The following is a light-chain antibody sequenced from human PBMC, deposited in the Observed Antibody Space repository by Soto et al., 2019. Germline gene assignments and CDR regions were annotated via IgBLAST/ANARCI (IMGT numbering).Light chain of an antibody. V-gene: IGLV2-11*01. CDR2: DVT. Sequence: QSALTQPRSVSGAPGQSVTISCTGTISDVAGYNYVSWYQHHPGKAPKLLISDVTKRPSWVPDRFSGSKSGSTASLTISELQAEDEAEYYCSSYAGSNNLVFGGGTKLTVL. CDR1: ISDVAGYNY. J-gene: IGLJ2*01. CDR3: SSYAGSNNLV.